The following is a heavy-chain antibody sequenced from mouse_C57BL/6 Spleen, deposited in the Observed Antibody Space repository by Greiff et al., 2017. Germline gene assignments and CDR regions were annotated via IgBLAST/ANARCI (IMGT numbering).Heavy chain of an antibody. D-gene: IGHD2-1*01. CDR3: ARRGNYGDYAMDY. CDR2: IWSDGST. Sequence: QVQLKESGPGLVAPSQSLSITCTVSGFSLTSYGVHWVRQPPGKGLEWLVVIWSDGSTTYNSAPKSRLIISKDNSKSQVFLKMNSLQTDDTAMYYCARRGNYGDYAMDYWGQGTSVTVSS. CDR1: GFSLTSYG. J-gene: IGHJ4*01. V-gene: IGHV2-6*03.